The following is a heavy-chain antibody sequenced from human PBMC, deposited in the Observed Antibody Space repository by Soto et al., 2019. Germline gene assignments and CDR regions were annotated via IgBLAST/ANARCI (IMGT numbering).Heavy chain of an antibody. J-gene: IGHJ4*02. Sequence: SGGSLRLSCAASGFTFSSYAMSWVRQAPGKGLEWVSAISGSGGSTYYADSVKGRFTISRDNSKNTLYLQMNSLRAEDTAVYYCAKDGRYCSSTSCYTWVDYWGQGTLVTVSS. V-gene: IGHV3-23*01. CDR2: ISGSGGST. CDR3: AKDGRYCSSTSCYTWVDY. D-gene: IGHD2-2*02. CDR1: GFTFSSYA.